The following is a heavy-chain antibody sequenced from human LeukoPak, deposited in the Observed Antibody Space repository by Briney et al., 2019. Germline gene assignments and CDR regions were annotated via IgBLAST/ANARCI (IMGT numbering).Heavy chain of an antibody. Sequence: GGSLRLSCAASGFTFSDYYMSWIRQAPGKGLEWVSYISSSGSTIYYADSVKGRFTISRDNAKNSLYLQMNSLRAEDTAVYYCARALGDMIVVVIGAFDIWGQGTMVTVSS. D-gene: IGHD3-22*01. V-gene: IGHV3-11*01. J-gene: IGHJ3*02. CDR1: GFTFSDYY. CDR2: ISSSGSTI. CDR3: ARALGDMIVVVIGAFDI.